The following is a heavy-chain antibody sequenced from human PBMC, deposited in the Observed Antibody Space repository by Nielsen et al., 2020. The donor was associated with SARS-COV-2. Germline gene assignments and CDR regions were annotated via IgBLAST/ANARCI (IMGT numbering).Heavy chain of an antibody. D-gene: IGHD1-7*01. J-gene: IGHJ4*02. CDR2: IYYTGEA. CDR3: ARSMENLGPHYFEY. V-gene: IGHV4-59*01. Sequence: SETLSLTCTVSGGSSSRYYWSWIRQPPGKGLEWIGFIYYTGEAEHNPSLKSRVTISGDTSKNQFTLNLSSVTAADTAVYYCARSMENLGPHYFEYWGQGILVTVSS. CDR1: GGSSSRYY.